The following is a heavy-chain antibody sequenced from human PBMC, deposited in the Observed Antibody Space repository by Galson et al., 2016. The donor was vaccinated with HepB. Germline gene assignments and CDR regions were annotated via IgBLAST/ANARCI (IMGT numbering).Heavy chain of an antibody. CDR2: IWYDGSNK. J-gene: IGHJ4*02. CDR1: GFTFSSYG. CDR3: ARDIAVAGDGIDY. D-gene: IGHD6-19*01. Sequence: SLRLSCAASGFTFSSYGMHWVRQAPGKGLEWVAVIWYDGSNKYYADSVKGRFTISRDNSKNTLYLQMNSLRAEDTAVYYCARDIAVAGDGIDYWGQGTLVTVSS. V-gene: IGHV3-33*01.